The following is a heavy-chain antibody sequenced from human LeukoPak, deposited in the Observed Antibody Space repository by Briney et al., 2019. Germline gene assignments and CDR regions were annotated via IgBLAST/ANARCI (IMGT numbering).Heavy chain of an antibody. D-gene: IGHD3-9*01. Sequence: ASVKVSCKASGYTFTSYDINWVRQAPGRGLKWMGWMNPNSGNTGYAQKFQGRVTMTRNTSISTAYMELSSLRSEDTAVYYCARGRAGYYDILTGYSKRGDNWFDPWGQGTLVTVSS. CDR1: GYTFTSYD. J-gene: IGHJ5*02. CDR2: MNPNSGNT. CDR3: ARGRAGYYDILTGYSKRGDNWFDP. V-gene: IGHV1-8*01.